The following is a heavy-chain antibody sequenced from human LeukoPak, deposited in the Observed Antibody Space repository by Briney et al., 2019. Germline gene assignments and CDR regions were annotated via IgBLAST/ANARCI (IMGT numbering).Heavy chain of an antibody. CDR1: GFTFSSYA. Sequence: PGGSLRLSCAASGFTFSSYAMHWVRQAPGKGLEYVSAISSNGGSTYYANSVKGRFTISRDNSKNTLYLQMGSLRAEDTAVYFCAGEMATVVGAFDIWGQGTMVTVSS. V-gene: IGHV3-64*01. CDR2: ISSNGGST. D-gene: IGHD5-24*01. CDR3: AGEMATVVGAFDI. J-gene: IGHJ3*02.